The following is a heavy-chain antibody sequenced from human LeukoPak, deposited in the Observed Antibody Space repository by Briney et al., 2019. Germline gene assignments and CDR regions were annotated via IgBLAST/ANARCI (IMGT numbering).Heavy chain of an antibody. CDR1: GFTFSDYY. CDR2: ISSRGSTI. J-gene: IGHJ3*02. CDR3: ARARLGYCSSTSCYLDAFDI. D-gene: IGHD2-2*01. Sequence: GGSMRLSCAASGFTFSDYYMSWIRQAPGKGLEWVSYISSRGSTIYYTDSVKGRFTISRDNAKHSLYLQMNSLRAEDTAVYYCARARLGYCSSTSCYLDAFDIWGQGTMVAVSS. V-gene: IGHV3-11*01.